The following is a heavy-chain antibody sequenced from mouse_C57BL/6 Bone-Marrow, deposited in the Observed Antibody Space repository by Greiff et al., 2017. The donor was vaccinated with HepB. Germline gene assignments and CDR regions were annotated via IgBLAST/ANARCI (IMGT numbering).Heavy chain of an antibody. CDR2: ISYSGST. Sequence: VQLQQSGPGMVKPSQSLSLTCTVTGYSITSGYDWHWIRHFPGNKLEWMGYISYSGSTNYNPSLKSRIYITHDTSKNHFFLKLNSVTTEDTATYYCARGGYYMDYWGQGTSVTVSS. CDR3: ARGGYYMDY. D-gene: IGHD2-3*01. V-gene: IGHV3-1*01. CDR1: GYSITSGYD. J-gene: IGHJ4*01.